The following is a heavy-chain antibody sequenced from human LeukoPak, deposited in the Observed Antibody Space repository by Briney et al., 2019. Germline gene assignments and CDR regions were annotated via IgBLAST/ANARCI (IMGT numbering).Heavy chain of an antibody. CDR3: ARREKDWFDP. CDR1: GGSISSYY. J-gene: IGHJ5*02. CDR2: IYTSGST. Sequence: SETPSLTCTVSGGSISSYYRSWIRQPPGKGLEWIGYIYTSGSTNYNPSLKSRVTISVDTSKNQFSLKLSSVTAADTAVYYCARREKDWFDPWGQGTLVTVSS. D-gene: IGHD1-26*01. V-gene: IGHV4-4*09.